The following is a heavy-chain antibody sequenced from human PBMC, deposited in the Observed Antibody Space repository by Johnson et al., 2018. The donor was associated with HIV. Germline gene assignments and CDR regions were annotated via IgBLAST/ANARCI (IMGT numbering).Heavy chain of an antibody. J-gene: IGHJ3*01. Sequence: QVQLVESGGGVVQPGGSLRLSCAASGFTFSSYGMHWVRQAPGKGLEWVAFIRYDGSNKYYADSVKGRFTISRDNSKNTLYLQMNSLRPEDTAAYYCAREDSSGYFDGFDVWGQGTMVTVSS. CDR1: GFTFSSYG. V-gene: IGHV3-30*02. CDR2: IRYDGSNK. D-gene: IGHD3-22*01. CDR3: AREDSSGYFDGFDV.